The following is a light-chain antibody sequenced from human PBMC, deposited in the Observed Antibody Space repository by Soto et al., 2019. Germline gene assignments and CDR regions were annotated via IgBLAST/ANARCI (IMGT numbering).Light chain of an antibody. V-gene: IGKV1-27*01. CDR3: QKYDRAPLA. CDR2: AAS. CDR1: QGINIY. J-gene: IGKJ4*01. Sequence: DVQMTQSPSSLSASVGDRVTITCRAGQGINIYLAWYQQKPGKVPKLLIDAASTLQTGVPSRFRGSGSGTDFTLTISSLQAEDVATYYCQKYDRAPLAFGGGTKVEIK.